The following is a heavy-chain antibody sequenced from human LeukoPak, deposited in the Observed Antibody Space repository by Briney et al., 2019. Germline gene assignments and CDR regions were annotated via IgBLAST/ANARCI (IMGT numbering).Heavy chain of an antibody. J-gene: IGHJ4*02. Sequence: AGGSLRLSRAASGFTFSSYSMNWVHQAPGKGLEWVSSISSSSSYIYYADSVKGRFTISRDNAKNSLYLQMNSLRAEDTAVYYCARAALAYCSGGSCYPTLMGYWGQGTLVTVSS. D-gene: IGHD2-15*01. V-gene: IGHV3-21*01. CDR2: ISSSSSYI. CDR3: ARAALAYCSGGSCYPTLMGY. CDR1: GFTFSSYS.